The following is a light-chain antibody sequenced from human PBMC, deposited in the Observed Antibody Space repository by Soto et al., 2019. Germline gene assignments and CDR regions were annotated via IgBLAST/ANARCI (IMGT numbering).Light chain of an antibody. Sequence: QSALTQPASVSGSPGQSITISCTGTSSDVGSYNLVSWYQQHPGKAPKLMIYEVSKRPSGVSNRFSGSKSGNTASLTISGLQAEDEADYYCCSYSGSSPNDVFGPGTKLTVL. V-gene: IGLV2-23*02. CDR3: CSYSGSSPNDV. CDR1: SSDVGSYNL. J-gene: IGLJ1*01. CDR2: EVS.